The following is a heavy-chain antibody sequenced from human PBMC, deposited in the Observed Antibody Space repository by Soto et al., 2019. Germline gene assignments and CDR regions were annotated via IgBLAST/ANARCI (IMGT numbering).Heavy chain of an antibody. CDR3: ARDRFVVVPAARSYYFDY. Sequence: ASVKVSCKASGYTFTIYGISWVRQAPGQGLEWMGWISAYNGNTNYAQKLQGRVTMTTDTSTSTAYMELRSLRSDDTAVYYCARDRFVVVPAARSYYFDYWGQGTLVTVSS. CDR1: GYTFTIYG. V-gene: IGHV1-18*01. J-gene: IGHJ4*02. CDR2: ISAYNGNT. D-gene: IGHD2-2*01.